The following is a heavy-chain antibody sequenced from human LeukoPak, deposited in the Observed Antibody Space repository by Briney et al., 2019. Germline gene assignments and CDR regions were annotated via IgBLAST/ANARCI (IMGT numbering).Heavy chain of an antibody. J-gene: IGHJ4*02. CDR2: IIPIFGTA. CDR3: ARGLPYGSGSYSLDY. V-gene: IGHV1-69*13. CDR1: GGTFSSYA. Sequence: GASVKVSCKASGGTFSSYAISWVRQAPGQGLEWMGGIIPIFGTANYAQKFQGRVTITADESTSTAYMELSSLRSEDTAVYYCARGLPYGSGSYSLDYWGQGTLVTVSS. D-gene: IGHD3-10*01.